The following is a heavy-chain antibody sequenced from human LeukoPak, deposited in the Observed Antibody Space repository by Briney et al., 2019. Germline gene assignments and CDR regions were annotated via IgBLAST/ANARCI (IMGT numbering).Heavy chain of an antibody. CDR1: GGSISSYY. Sequence: SETLSLTCTVSGGSISSYYWSWIRQPPGKGLEWIGYIYYSGSTNYNPSLKSRVTILVDTSKNQFSLKLISVTAADTAVYYCARDGYSSSWSNWFDPWGQGTLVTVSS. D-gene: IGHD6-13*01. J-gene: IGHJ5*02. CDR2: IYYSGST. V-gene: IGHV4-59*01. CDR3: ARDGYSSSWSNWFDP.